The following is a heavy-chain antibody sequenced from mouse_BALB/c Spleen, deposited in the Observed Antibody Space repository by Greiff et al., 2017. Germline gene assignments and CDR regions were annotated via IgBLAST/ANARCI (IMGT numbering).Heavy chain of an antibody. CDR3: ARNGYDRGYAMDY. V-gene: IGHV14-3*02. CDR1: GFNIKDTY. CDR2: IDPANGNT. J-gene: IGHJ4*01. D-gene: IGHD2-2*01. Sequence: EVQLQQSGAELVKPGASVKLSCTASGFNIKDTYMHWVKQRPEQGLEWIGRIDPANGNTKYDPKFQGKATITADTSSNTAYLQLSSLTSEDTAVYYCARNGYDRGYAMDYWGQGTSVTVSS.